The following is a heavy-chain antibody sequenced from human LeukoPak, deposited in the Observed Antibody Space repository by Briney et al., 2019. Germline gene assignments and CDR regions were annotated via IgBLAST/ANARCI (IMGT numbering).Heavy chain of an antibody. CDR2: INHSGST. D-gene: IGHD6-6*01. CDR1: GGSFSGYY. J-gene: IGHJ5*02. CDR3: AREGYSSSSGGNWFDP. V-gene: IGHV4-34*01. Sequence: SETLSLTCAVYGGSFSGYYWSWIRQPPGKGLEWIREINHSGSTNYNPSLKGRVTISVDTSKNQFSLKLSSVTAADTAVYYCAREGYSSSSGGNWFDPWGQGTLVTVSS.